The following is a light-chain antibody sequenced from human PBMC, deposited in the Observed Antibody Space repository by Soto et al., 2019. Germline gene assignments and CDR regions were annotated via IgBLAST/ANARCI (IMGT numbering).Light chain of an antibody. V-gene: IGKV3-11*01. Sequence: EIVLTQSPGTLSFSPGERATLSCRASHSVSTYLAWYQQKAGQTPRLLIYDASNRATGIPARFSGSGSGTDFTLTISSLEPEDFAVYYCQRRSNWPPPFTFGPGTKVDIK. CDR3: QRRSNWPPPFT. CDR2: DAS. J-gene: IGKJ3*01. CDR1: HSVSTY.